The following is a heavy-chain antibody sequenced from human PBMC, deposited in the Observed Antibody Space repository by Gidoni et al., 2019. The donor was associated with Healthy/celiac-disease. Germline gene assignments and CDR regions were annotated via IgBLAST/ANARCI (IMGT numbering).Heavy chain of an antibody. V-gene: IGHV3-9*01. Sequence: EVQLVESGGGLVQPGRSLRISCAASGFTFDDYAMHWVRHAPGKGLEWVSGISWNSGSIGYADSVKGRFTISRDNAKNSLYLQMNSLRAEDTALYYCAKGDRLDSSGYYMYNWFDPWGQGTLVTVSS. CDR1: GFTFDDYA. CDR2: ISWNSGSI. CDR3: AKGDRLDSSGYYMYNWFDP. D-gene: IGHD3-22*01. J-gene: IGHJ5*02.